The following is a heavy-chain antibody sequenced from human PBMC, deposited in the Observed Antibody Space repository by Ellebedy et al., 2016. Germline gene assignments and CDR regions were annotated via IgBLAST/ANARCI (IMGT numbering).Heavy chain of an antibody. D-gene: IGHD3-10*01. J-gene: IGHJ4*02. CDR1: GYSISSGYY. V-gene: IGHV4-38-2*02. CDR2: IYHSGSA. Sequence: SETLSLTCTVSGYSISSGYYWGWIRQSPGKGLEWIASIYHSGSAYYNPSLKSRVTISVDTSKNQFTLKLSSVTAADPALYYCVVWFGEFLDYWGQGTLVTVSS. CDR3: VVWFGEFLDY.